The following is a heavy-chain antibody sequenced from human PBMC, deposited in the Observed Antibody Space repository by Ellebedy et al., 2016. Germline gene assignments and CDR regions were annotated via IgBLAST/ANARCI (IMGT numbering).Heavy chain of an antibody. Sequence: GGSLRLSCAASGFDFSAFYMSWIRQAPGKGLEWIAYITSDSIFTGYADSVRGRFTISRDNAQKSVYLQMDSLRVEDTAVYYCAAPVGADAFDIWGQGTMVTVSS. CDR3: AAPVGADAFDI. CDR1: GFDFSAFY. D-gene: IGHD3-3*01. J-gene: IGHJ3*02. CDR2: ITSDSIFT. V-gene: IGHV3-11*06.